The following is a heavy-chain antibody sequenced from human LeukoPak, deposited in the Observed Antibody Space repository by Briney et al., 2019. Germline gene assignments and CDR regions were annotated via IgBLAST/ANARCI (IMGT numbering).Heavy chain of an antibody. CDR3: AKNHVTVPNGDWFGP. Sequence: GGSLRLSCAASGFTFNNHAMSWARQAPGKGLEWVSSITVNGDGTNYADAVKGRFTISRDNSKNTVYLQMNNLRDEDTAVYYCAKNHVTVPNGDWFGPWGQGTLVTVSS. CDR1: GFTFNNHA. D-gene: IGHD4-11*01. V-gene: IGHV3-23*01. CDR2: ITVNGDGT. J-gene: IGHJ5*02.